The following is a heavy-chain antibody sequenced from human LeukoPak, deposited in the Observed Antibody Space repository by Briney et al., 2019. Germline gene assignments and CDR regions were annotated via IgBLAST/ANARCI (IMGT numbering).Heavy chain of an antibody. CDR1: GFTFDDYA. J-gene: IGHJ3*02. CDR3: TKDIYYGSGVFDI. V-gene: IGHV3-43*02. Sequence: GGSLRLSCAASGFTFDDYAMHWVRQVPGKGLEWVSLISGDGHSTDYADSVKGRFTISRDNSKNSLYLQMNSLRTEDTALYYCTKDIYYGSGVFDIWGQGTMVTVSS. CDR2: ISGDGHST. D-gene: IGHD3-10*01.